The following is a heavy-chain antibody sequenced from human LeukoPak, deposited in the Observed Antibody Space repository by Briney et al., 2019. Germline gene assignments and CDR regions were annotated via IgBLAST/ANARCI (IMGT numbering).Heavy chain of an antibody. J-gene: IGHJ5*02. V-gene: IGHV4-59*12. CDR2: IYYSGST. CDR1: GGSINNYY. CDR3: ARGTVGYCSGGSCQGWFDP. D-gene: IGHD2-15*01. Sequence: SETLSLTCTVSGGSINNYYWGWIRQPPGKGLEWIGYIYYSGSTNYNPSLKSRVTISVDTSKNQFSLKLSSVTAADTAVYYCARGTVGYCSGGSCQGWFDPWGQGTLVTVSS.